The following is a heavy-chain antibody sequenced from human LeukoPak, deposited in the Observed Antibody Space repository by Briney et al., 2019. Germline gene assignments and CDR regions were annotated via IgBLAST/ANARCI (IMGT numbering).Heavy chain of an antibody. V-gene: IGHV5-51*01. Sequence: PGESLKISCQASGYSSTSSWIGWARQMPGKGLEWMAIINPGDSDTRYSPSFQGQVTISADKSISTVYLQWGSLKASDTAMYYCARQPGAGWFDPWGQGTLVTVSS. D-gene: IGHD3-10*01. CDR1: GYSSTSSW. J-gene: IGHJ5*02. CDR3: ARQPGAGWFDP. CDR2: INPGDSDT.